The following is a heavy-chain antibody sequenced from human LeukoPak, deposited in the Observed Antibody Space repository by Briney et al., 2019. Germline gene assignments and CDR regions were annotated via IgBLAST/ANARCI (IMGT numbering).Heavy chain of an antibody. Sequence: GGSLRLSCAASGFTFSSYAMSWVRQAPGKGLEWVSGISGSGGSTYYAESVKGRFTISRDNSKKTLYVQMNSLRVDDTAVYYCAKAPRFGDHAAEYFYYYMDVWGKGTTVTVSS. V-gene: IGHV3-23*01. CDR3: AKAPRFGDHAAEYFYYYMDV. D-gene: IGHD3-16*01. CDR2: ISGSGGST. J-gene: IGHJ6*03. CDR1: GFTFSSYA.